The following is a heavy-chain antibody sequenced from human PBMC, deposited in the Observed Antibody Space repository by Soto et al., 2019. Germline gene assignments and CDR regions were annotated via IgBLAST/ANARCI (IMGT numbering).Heavy chain of an antibody. CDR1: RFPFSSYA. J-gene: IGHJ4*02. Sequence: GGSLRLSCAASRFPFSSYAMQWVRQTQERGLEWVSSISSTSSYTHYADSVKGRFTISRDNANNSLFLQMNSLRAEDTAVYYCARDLALAGNYWGQGALVTVSS. CDR2: ISSTSSYT. CDR3: ARDLALAGNY. D-gene: IGHD6-19*01. V-gene: IGHV3-21*01.